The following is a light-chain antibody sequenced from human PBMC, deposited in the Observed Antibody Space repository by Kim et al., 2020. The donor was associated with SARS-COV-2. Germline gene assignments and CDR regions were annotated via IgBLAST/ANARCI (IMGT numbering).Light chain of an antibody. CDR1: QGISAW. CDR3: QHYYNYPWA. CDR2: KAS. V-gene: IGKV1-5*03. Sequence: DIQMTQSPSTLSASVGDRVTITCRAIQGISAWMAWYQQRPGKVPKLLIYKASTLESGVPSRFTGSGSGTEFTLTISSLQPDDIGTYYCQHYYNYPWAFGQGTKVDIK. J-gene: IGKJ1*01.